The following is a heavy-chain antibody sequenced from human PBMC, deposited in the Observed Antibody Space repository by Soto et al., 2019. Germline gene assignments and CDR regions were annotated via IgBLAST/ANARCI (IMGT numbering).Heavy chain of an antibody. CDR1: GGSISSGGYY. V-gene: IGHV4-31*03. J-gene: IGHJ4*02. Sequence: SETLSLTCTVSGGSISSGGYYWSGIRQHPGKGLEWIGYIYYSGSTYYNPSLKSRVTISVDTSKNQFSLKLSSVTAADTAVYYCARDYRYYFDYWGQGTRVTVSS. D-gene: IGHD1-26*01. CDR2: IYYSGST. CDR3: ARDYRYYFDY.